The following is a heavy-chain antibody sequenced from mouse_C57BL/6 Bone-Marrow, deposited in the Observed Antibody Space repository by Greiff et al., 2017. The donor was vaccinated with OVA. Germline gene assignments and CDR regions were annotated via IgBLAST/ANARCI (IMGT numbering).Heavy chain of an antibody. J-gene: IGHJ3*01. CDR3: ARDRENYYYGSSPFAY. CDR1: GFSINSDCY. V-gene: IGHV3-3*01. D-gene: IGHD1-1*01. Sequence: EVKLMESGPSLVRPSQTLSLTCTVTGFSINSDCYWIWIRQFPGNKLEYIGYTFYSGITYYNPSLESRTYITRDTSKNQFSLKLSSVTTEDTATYYCARDRENYYYGSSPFAYWGQGTLVTVSA. CDR2: TFYSGIT.